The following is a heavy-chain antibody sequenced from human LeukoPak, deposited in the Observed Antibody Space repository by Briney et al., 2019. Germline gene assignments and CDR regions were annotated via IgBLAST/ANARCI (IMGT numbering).Heavy chain of an antibody. V-gene: IGHV3-21*04. CDR3: AKFRLSAGY. CDR1: GFTFSSYS. Sequence: GGSLRLSCAASGFTFSSYSMNWVRQAPGKGLEWVSSISSSSSYIYYADSVKGRFTISRDNSKNTLYLQMNSLRAEDTAVYYCAKFRLSAGYWGQGTLVTVSS. J-gene: IGHJ4*02. CDR2: ISSSSSYI. D-gene: IGHD2/OR15-2a*01.